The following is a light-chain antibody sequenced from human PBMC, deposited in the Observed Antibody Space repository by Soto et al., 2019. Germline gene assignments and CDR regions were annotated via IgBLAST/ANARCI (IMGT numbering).Light chain of an antibody. V-gene: IGKV1-5*01. CDR1: QSISSW. J-gene: IGKJ1*01. Sequence: DIQMTQSPSTLSASVGDRVTITCRASQSISSWLAWYQQKPGKAPKLLIYDASSLESGVPSRFSGSGSGTEFTLTISSLQPDDFATYYCQQYNSYSWTFGQGTMGDIK. CDR2: DAS. CDR3: QQYNSYSWT.